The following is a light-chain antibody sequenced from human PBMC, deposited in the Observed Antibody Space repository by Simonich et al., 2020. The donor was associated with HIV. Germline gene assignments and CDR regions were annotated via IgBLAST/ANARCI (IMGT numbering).Light chain of an antibody. CDR3: QQANSFPLT. J-gene: IGKJ4*01. CDR2: KAS. Sequence: DIQMTQSPSTLSASVGDRVTITCRANQSISSWLAWYQQKPGKAPKLLIYKASSLESGVPSRFSGSGSWTEFTLTISSLQPEDFATYYCQQANSFPLTFGGGTKVEIK. CDR1: QSISSW. V-gene: IGKV1-5*03.